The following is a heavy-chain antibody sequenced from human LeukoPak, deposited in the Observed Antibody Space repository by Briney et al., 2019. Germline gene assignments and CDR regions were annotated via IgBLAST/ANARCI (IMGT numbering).Heavy chain of an antibody. J-gene: IGHJ3*02. Sequence: SETLSLTCAVSGYTISRGYSWAWVRQPPGKGLEWIGSFHHSGSTFYNPSLKSRVTISADRSKNQFSLRLSSVTAADTAVYSCARFDYVWETHGMDAFDIWGRGTMVTVSS. V-gene: IGHV4-38-2*01. CDR1: GYTISRGYS. CDR2: FHHSGST. CDR3: ARFDYVWETHGMDAFDI. D-gene: IGHD3-16*01.